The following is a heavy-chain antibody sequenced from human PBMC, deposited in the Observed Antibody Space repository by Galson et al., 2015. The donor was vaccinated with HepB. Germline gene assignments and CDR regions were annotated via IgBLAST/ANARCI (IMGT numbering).Heavy chain of an antibody. CDR1: GFTFSSYA. D-gene: IGHD3-10*01. CDR2: ISGSGGST. CDR3: AKDWQNYGSGSYAQTDAFDI. V-gene: IGHV3-23*01. J-gene: IGHJ3*02. Sequence: SLRLSCAASGFTFSSYAMSWVRQAPGKGLEWVSAISGSGGSTYYADSVKGRFTIPRDNSKNTLYLQMNSLRAEDTAVYYCAKDWQNYGSGSYAQTDAFDIWGQGTMVTVSS.